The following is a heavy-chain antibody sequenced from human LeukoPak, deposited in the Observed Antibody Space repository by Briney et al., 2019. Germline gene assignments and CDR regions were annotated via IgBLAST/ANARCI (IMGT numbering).Heavy chain of an antibody. CDR3: ARSSYSSSSSV. Sequence: GGSLRLSCAVSGFTFSGFWMSWSRQAPGKGLEWVASINSDGSEGYYADVVKGRFTISRDNAKSSLYLQINSLRAEDTAVYYCARSSYSSSSSVWGQGTMVTVSS. V-gene: IGHV3-7*03. J-gene: IGHJ3*01. CDR2: INSDGSEG. D-gene: IGHD6-6*01. CDR1: GFTFSGFW.